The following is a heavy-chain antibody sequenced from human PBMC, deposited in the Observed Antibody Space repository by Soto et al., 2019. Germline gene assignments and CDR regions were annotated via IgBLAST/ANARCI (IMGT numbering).Heavy chain of an antibody. CDR2: ISAYNGNT. D-gene: IGHD1-1*01. CDR1: GYTFTSYG. V-gene: IGHV1-18*01. CDR3: ARVLMELEAVDAFDI. J-gene: IGHJ3*02. Sequence: ASVKVSCKASGYTFTSYGISWVRQAPGQGLEWMGWISAYNGNTNYAQKLQGRVTMTTDTSTSTAYMELRSLRSDDTAVYYCARVLMELEAVDAFDIWGQGTMVTVSS.